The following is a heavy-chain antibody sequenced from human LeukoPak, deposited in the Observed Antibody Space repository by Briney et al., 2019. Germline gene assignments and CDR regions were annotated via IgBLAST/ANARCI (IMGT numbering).Heavy chain of an antibody. CDR2: ISYDGSNK. D-gene: IGHD1-26*01. V-gene: IGHV3-30*18. Sequence: QSGGSLRLSCAASGFTFSSYGMHWVRQAPGKGLEGVAVISYDGSNKYYADSVKGRFTISRDNSKNTLYLQMNSLRAEDTAVYYCAKSIVGATTVDYWGQGTLVTVSS. CDR3: AKSIVGATTVDY. J-gene: IGHJ4*02. CDR1: GFTFSSYG.